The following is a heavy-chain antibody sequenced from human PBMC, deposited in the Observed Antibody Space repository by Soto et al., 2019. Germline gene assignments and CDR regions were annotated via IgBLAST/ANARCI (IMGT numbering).Heavy chain of an antibody. Sequence: GESLKITCQGSGNSFTSYCIGWVRQMPGKGLEGMGIIYPGDSDTRYSPSFQGQVTIPADKSISTAYLQWSSLKASDTAMYYCARHRSSRIAAAGIGWFAPWGQGTLVTVSS. V-gene: IGHV5-51*01. CDR1: GNSFTSYC. CDR3: ARHRSSRIAAAGIGWFAP. J-gene: IGHJ5*02. D-gene: IGHD6-13*01. CDR2: IYPGDSDT.